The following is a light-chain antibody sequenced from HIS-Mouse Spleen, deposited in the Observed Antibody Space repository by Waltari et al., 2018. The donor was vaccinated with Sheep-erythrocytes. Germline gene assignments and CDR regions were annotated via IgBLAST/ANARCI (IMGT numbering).Light chain of an antibody. CDR2: DAS. V-gene: IGKV3-11*01. CDR1: QSVSSY. Sequence: PGERATLSCRASQSVSSYLAWYQQKPGQAPRLLIYDASNRATGIPARFGGSGSGTDFTLTISSLEPEDFAVYYCQQRSNWYTFGQGTKLEIK. J-gene: IGKJ2*01. CDR3: QQRSNWYT.